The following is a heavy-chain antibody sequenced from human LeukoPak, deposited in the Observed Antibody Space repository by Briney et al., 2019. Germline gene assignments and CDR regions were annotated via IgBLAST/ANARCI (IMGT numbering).Heavy chain of an antibody. D-gene: IGHD6-13*01. CDR2: IFYSGRT. V-gene: IGHV4-59*12. J-gene: IGHJ4*02. Sequence: SETLSLTCTVSDDSITMYYWTWIRQPPGKGLEWIVSIFYSGRTYYNPSRKSRVTMSVDTSKNQFSLRLSSVNAADTAVYYCARDILATSIAAPYYWGQGTLVTVSS. CDR1: DDSITMYY. CDR3: ARDILATSIAAPYY.